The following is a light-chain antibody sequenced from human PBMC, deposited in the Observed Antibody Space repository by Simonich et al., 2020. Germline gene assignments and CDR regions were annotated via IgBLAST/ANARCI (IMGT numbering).Light chain of an antibody. J-gene: IGLJ2*01. V-gene: IGLV1-40*01. CDR3: CSYAGSYTLV. CDR1: SSTIGAGYD. CDR2: GNS. Sequence: QSVLTQPPSVSGAPGQRVTISCTGRSSTIGAGYDVHWYQQLPGTAPKLLIYGNSNRPSGVPDRFSGSKSGTSASLAITGLQAEDEADYYCCSYAGSYTLVFGGGTKLTVL.